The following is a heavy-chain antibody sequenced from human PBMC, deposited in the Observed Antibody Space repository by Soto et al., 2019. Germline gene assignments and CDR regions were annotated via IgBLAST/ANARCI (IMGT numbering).Heavy chain of an antibody. CDR3: ARVDRSSGSSFRLHH. D-gene: IGHD3-22*01. CDR2: IYYSWST. J-gene: IGHJ1*01. Sequence: QVQLQESGPGLVKPSQTLSLTCTVSGGSISSGGYYWSWIRHHPGKGLEWIGYIYYSWSTYYNPYIKMRVTISVHTSTNHFSLKLSSVTVADTSVYYCARVDRSSGSSFRLHHWGQGTLVTVSS. CDR1: GGSISSGGYY. V-gene: IGHV4-31*03.